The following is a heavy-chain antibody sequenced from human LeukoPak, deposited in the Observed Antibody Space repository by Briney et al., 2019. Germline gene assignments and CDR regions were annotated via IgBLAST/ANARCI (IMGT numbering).Heavy chain of an antibody. Sequence: VASVKVSCKASGYTFTSYYMHWVRQAPGQGLEWMGIINPSGGSTSCAQKFQGRVTMTRDTSTSTVYMELSSLRSEDTAVYYCARASPEGAFDIWGQGTMVTVSS. J-gene: IGHJ3*02. CDR1: GYTFTSYY. V-gene: IGHV1-46*01. CDR2: INPSGGST. CDR3: ARASPEGAFDI.